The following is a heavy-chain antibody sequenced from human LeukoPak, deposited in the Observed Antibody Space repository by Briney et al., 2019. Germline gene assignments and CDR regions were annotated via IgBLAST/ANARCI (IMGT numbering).Heavy chain of an antibody. Sequence: SETLSLTCAVYGGSFSGYYWSWIRQPPGKGLEWVGEINHSGSTNYNPSLKSRVTISVDTSKNQFSLKLSSVTAADTAVYYCARKNDYVWGSYRPFDCWGQGTLVTVSS. CDR2: INHSGST. D-gene: IGHD3-16*02. CDR3: ARKNDYVWGSYRPFDC. J-gene: IGHJ4*02. CDR1: GGSFSGYY. V-gene: IGHV4-34*01.